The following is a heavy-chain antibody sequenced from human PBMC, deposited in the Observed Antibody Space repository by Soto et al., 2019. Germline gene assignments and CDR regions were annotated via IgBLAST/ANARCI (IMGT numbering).Heavy chain of an antibody. D-gene: IGHD4-17*01. Sequence: PSETLSLTCTVSGGSVSSGSYYWSWIRQPPGKGLEWIGYIYYSGSTNYNPSLKSRVTISVDTSKNQFSLKLSSVTAADTAVYYCARDPRRTVTTGGYWGQGTLVTVSS. CDR3: ARDPRRTVTTGGY. CDR2: IYYSGST. J-gene: IGHJ4*02. V-gene: IGHV4-61*01. CDR1: GGSVSSGSYY.